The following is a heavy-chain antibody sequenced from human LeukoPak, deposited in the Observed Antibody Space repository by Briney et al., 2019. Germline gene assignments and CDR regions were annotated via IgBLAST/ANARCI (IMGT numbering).Heavy chain of an antibody. CDR2: ISYDGGNK. V-gene: IGHV3-30*04. CDR3: ARDHIWNLDY. J-gene: IGHJ4*02. CDR1: GFTFSSYA. D-gene: IGHD1-1*01. Sequence: GGSLRLSCAASGFTFSSYAMHWVRQAPGKGLEWVAVISYDGGNKYYADSVKGRFTISRDNSKNTLYLQMNSLRAEDTAVYYCARDHIWNLDYWGQGTLVTVSS.